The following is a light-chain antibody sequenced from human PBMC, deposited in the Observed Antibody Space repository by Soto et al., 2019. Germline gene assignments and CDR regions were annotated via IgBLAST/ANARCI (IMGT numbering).Light chain of an antibody. CDR1: SSNIGAGFD. Sequence: QAVVTQPPSVSGAPGQRVTISCTGSSSNIGAGFDVHWYQQLPGTAPKLLVYGNTNRPSGVPDRFSGSKSGTSASLAITGLQAEHEADYYCQSYDRSLFWVFGGGTQRTVL. V-gene: IGLV1-40*01. J-gene: IGLJ3*02. CDR3: QSYDRSLFWV. CDR2: GNT.